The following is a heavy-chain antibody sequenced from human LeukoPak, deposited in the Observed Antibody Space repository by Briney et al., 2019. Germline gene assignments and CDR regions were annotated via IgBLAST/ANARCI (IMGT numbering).Heavy chain of an antibody. CDR3: AGLGTTTGYYYMDV. J-gene: IGHJ6*03. Sequence: SETLSLTCAVYGGSFSGYYWSWTRQPPGKGLEWIGEINHGGSTNYNPSLKSRVTISVDTSKNQFSLKLSSVTAADTAVYYCAGLGTTTGYYYMDVWGKGTTVTVSS. CDR2: INHGGST. D-gene: IGHD7-27*01. CDR1: GGSFSGYY. V-gene: IGHV4-34*01.